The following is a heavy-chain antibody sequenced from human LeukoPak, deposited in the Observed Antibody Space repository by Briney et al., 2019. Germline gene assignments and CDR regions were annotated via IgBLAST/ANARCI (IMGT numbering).Heavy chain of an antibody. J-gene: IGHJ3*02. D-gene: IGHD4-17*01. CDR2: IYYSGST. CDR3: ARVRFNTVTTARRAFDI. Sequence: PSETLSLTCTVSGGSINNYYWSWIRQPPGKGLEWIGYIYYSGSTNYNPSLKSRVTISVDTSKNQLSLKLSSVTAADTAVYYCARVRFNTVTTARRAFDIWGQGTMVTVSS. CDR1: GGSINNYY. V-gene: IGHV4-59*01.